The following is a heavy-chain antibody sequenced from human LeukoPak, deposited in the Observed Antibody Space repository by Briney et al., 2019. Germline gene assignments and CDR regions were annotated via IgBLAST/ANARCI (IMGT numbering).Heavy chain of an antibody. CDR3: ARGTRPGTYYYYYYMDV. V-gene: IGHV1-69*13. Sequence: ASVKVSCKASGGTFSSYAISWVRQAPGQGLEWMGGIIPIFGTANNAQKFQGRVTITADESTSTAYMELSSLRSEDTAVYYCARGTRPGTYYYYYYMDVWGKGTTVTVSS. J-gene: IGHJ6*03. CDR2: IIPIFGTA. D-gene: IGHD6-6*01. CDR1: GGTFSSYA.